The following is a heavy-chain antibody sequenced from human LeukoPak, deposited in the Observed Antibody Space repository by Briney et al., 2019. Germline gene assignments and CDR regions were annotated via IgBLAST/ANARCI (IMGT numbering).Heavy chain of an antibody. D-gene: IGHD3-22*01. Sequence: PSETLSLTCAVYGASVGDSYWGWIRQPPGKGLEWIGSIYYSGSTYYNPSLKSRVTISIDTSKNQFSLKLSSVTAADTAVYYCARLLGLDSSGYYLSAFDIWGQGTLVTVSS. V-gene: IGHV4-39*01. CDR2: IYYSGST. CDR3: ARLLGLDSSGYYLSAFDI. J-gene: IGHJ3*02. CDR1: GASVGDSY.